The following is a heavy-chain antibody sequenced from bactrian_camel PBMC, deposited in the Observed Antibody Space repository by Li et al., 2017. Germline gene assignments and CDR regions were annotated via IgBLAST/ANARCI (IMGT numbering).Heavy chain of an antibody. Sequence: VQLVESGGGSVQAGGSLTLSCTASEFTFEDSDVGWYRQVPDFPCEWISTIRADGSKTYADSVKGRFTISRDNVRSTVYLQLNNLEPEDTAVYYCATRLGLGIGPIWEYNYWGPGTQVTVS. CDR2: IRADGSK. V-gene: IGHV3S63*01. J-gene: IGHJ4*01. CDR3: ATRLGLGIGPIWEYNY. CDR1: EFTFEDSD. D-gene: IGHD1*01.